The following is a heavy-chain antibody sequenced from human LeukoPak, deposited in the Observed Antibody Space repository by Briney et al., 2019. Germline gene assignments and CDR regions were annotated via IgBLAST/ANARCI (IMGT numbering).Heavy chain of an antibody. CDR1: GGSISSYY. Sequence: SEALSLTCTVSGGSISSYYWSWIRQPPGKGLEWIGYIYYSGSTYYNPSLKSRVTISVDTSKNQFSLKLSSVTAADTAVYYCARLLAAAGPYYFDYWGQGTLVTVSS. J-gene: IGHJ4*02. D-gene: IGHD6-13*01. CDR3: ARLLAAAGPYYFDY. V-gene: IGHV4-59*08. CDR2: IYYSGST.